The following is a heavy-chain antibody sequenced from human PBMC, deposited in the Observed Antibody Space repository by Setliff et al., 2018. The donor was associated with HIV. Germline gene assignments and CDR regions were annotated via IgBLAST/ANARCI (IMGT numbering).Heavy chain of an antibody. CDR1: GLTFSTSW. CDR2: LNPEANYI. Sequence: GSLRLSCAASGLTFSTSWMQWVRQSPGEGLLWVARLNPEANYIHYADSVKGRFTISRDNAKNTLYLQMNSLRTEDTAVYYCVNRAWLESWGQGTLVTVSS. CDR3: VNRAWLES. V-gene: IGHV3-74*01. J-gene: IGHJ4*02.